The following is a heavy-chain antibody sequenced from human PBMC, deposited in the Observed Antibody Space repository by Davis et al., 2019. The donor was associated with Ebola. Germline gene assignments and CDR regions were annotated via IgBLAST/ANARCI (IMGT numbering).Heavy chain of an antibody. CDR3: ARLSRYCSSTSCPNWFDP. V-gene: IGHV4-59*08. CDR1: GGSISSYY. Sequence: PSETLSLTCTVSGGSISSYYWSWIRQPPGKGLEWIGYIYYSGSTNYNPSLKSRVTISVDTSKNQFSLKLSSVTAADTAVYYCARLSRYCSSTSCPNWFDPWGQGTLVTVSS. CDR2: IYYSGST. D-gene: IGHD2-2*01. J-gene: IGHJ5*02.